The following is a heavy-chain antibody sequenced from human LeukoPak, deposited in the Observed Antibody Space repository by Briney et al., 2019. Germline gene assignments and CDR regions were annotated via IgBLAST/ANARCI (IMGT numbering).Heavy chain of an antibody. J-gene: IGHJ4*02. CDR2: IYYSGST. CDR1: DNSISSSSYY. CDR3: ARQGDDGDF. D-gene: IGHD1-1*01. Sequence: SETLSLTCTVSDNSISSSSYYWAWIRQPPGKGLEWIGSIYYSGSTYYNPSLKSRVTISVDTSKNQFSLELSSVTAADTAVYYCARQGDDGDFWGQGTLVTVSS. V-gene: IGHV4-39*01.